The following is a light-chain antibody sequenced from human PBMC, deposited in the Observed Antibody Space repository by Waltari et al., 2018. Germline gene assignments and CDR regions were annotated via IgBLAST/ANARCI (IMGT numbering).Light chain of an antibody. CDR1: SSDVGAYNY. CDR3: SSYISSSTLEL. V-gene: IGLV2-14*03. J-gene: IGLJ2*01. CDR2: DVS. Sequence: QSALTQPASVSGSPGQSITISCTGTSSDVGAYNYVSWYQNPPGKSPKPIIFDVSDRPSGVSSRFSGSKSGNTASLTISGLQAQDEADYYCSSYISSSTLELFGGGTSLTVL.